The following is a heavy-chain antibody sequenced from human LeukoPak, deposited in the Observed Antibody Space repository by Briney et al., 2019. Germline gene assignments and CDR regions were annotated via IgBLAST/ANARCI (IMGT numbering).Heavy chain of an antibody. CDR2: IIPLFGTA. Sequence: GASVTVSFTASGGTFNSYAISWVRQAPGQGLEWMGGIIPLFGTANYAQEFQGRVTFTTDESASTAYMEVSSLRSEDTAVYYCASGSLGDGYGVGDYYQYMDVWGKGTTVTVSS. CDR3: ASGSLGDGYGVGDYYQYMDV. V-gene: IGHV1-69*05. J-gene: IGHJ6*03. D-gene: IGHD5-24*01. CDR1: GGTFNSYA.